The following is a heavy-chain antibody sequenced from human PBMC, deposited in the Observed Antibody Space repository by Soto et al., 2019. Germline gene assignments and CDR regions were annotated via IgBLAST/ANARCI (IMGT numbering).Heavy chain of an antibody. CDR2: IGADGTHK. CDR1: GFIIPCCA. D-gene: IGHD1-26*01. J-gene: IGHJ4*02. V-gene: IGHV3-30*01. CDR3: VRDVRVGEPDYFDD. Sequence: QVRLVESGGGVVQPGRSLRLSCAASGFIIPCCAIHWIRQSPGKGLEWVAVIGADGTHKYYGDSVQGRFTISRDTSQNMVFLQMDSLTAEDTALYYCVRDVRVGEPDYFDDWGQGTLVSVSS.